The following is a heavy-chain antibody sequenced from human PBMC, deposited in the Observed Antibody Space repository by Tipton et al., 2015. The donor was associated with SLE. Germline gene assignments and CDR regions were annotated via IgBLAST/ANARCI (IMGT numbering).Heavy chain of an antibody. D-gene: IGHD3-10*01. CDR2: ISNDGSQQ. CDR1: GFTFNSYA. V-gene: IGHV3-30*09. Sequence: RSLRLSCAASGFTFNSYAVHWVRQAPGKGLEWVAAISNDGSQQYYADSVKGRFAISRDNSHNTLFLQMDSLRSDDTSLYYCASSVIMFRGVVSDYWGQGALAIVSS. CDR3: ASSVIMFRGVVSDY. J-gene: IGHJ4*02.